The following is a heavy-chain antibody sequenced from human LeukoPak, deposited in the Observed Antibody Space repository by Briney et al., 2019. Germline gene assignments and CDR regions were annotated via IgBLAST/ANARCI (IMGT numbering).Heavy chain of an antibody. CDR1: GFTFSSYS. D-gene: IGHD3-22*01. CDR3: ARLVSGYCPDAFDI. J-gene: IGHJ3*02. Sequence: PGGSLRLSCAASGFTFSSYSMNWVRQAPGKGLEWVSSISSSSSYIYYADSVKGRFTISRDNAKNSLYLQMNSLRAEDTAVYYCARLVSGYCPDAFDIWGQGTMVTVSS. V-gene: IGHV3-21*01. CDR2: ISSSSSYI.